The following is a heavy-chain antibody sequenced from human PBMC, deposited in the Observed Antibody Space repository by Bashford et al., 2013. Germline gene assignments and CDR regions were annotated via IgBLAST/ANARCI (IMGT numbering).Heavy chain of an antibody. D-gene: IGHD2-21*02. Sequence: VRQAPGKGLEWVSTIGSSGGDTFYADSVKGRFTISRDNSKNTLYLQLNSLRAEDTAVYYCAKRRVVTGTTYYFDYWGQGTLVTVSS. V-gene: IGHV3-23*01. CDR3: AKRRVVTGTTYYFDY. J-gene: IGHJ4*02. CDR2: IGSSGGDT.